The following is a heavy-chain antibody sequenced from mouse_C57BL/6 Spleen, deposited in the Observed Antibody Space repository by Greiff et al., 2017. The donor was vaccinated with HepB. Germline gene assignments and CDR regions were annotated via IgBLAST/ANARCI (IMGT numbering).Heavy chain of an antibody. J-gene: IGHJ2*01. CDR2: ISYDGSN. Sequence: EVKLMESGPGLVKPSQSLSLTCSVTGYSITSGYYWNWIRQFPGNKLEWMGYISYDGSNNYNPSLKNRISITRDTSKNQFFLKLNSVTTEDTATYYCAREDATTVPYYFDYWGQGTTLTVSS. V-gene: IGHV3-6*01. CDR3: AREDATTVPYYFDY. CDR1: GYSITSGYY. D-gene: IGHD1-1*01.